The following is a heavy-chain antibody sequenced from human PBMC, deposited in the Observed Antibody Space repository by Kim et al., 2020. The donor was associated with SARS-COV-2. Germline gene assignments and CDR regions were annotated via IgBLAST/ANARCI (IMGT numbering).Heavy chain of an antibody. J-gene: IGHJ4*02. Sequence: TYYADSVKGRFTSSRDTSKNTLFRQMSSLRADDTAIYYCAKTSSTFKFPTWGQGTLVIVSS. CDR3: AKTSSTFKFPT. D-gene: IGHD6-6*01. V-gene: IGHV3-23*01. CDR2: T.